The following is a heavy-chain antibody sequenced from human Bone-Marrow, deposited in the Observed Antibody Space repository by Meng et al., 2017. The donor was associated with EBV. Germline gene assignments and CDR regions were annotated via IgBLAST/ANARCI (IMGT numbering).Heavy chain of an antibody. CDR1: GGSFSGYY. CDR2: INHSGST. V-gene: IGHV4-34*01. D-gene: IGHD2-21*01. CDR3: ARIGRFCGGDCYADY. J-gene: IGHJ4*02. Sequence: RLKQWGAGLLKPSGTPSLPGPVYGGSFSGYYWSWIRQPPGKGLEWIGEINHSGSTNYNPSLKSRVTISVDTSKNQFSLKLSSVTAADTAVYYCARIGRFCGGDCYADYWGQGTLVTVSS.